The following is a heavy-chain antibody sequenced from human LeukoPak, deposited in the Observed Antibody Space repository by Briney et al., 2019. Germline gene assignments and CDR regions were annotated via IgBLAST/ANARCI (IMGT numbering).Heavy chain of an antibody. CDR2: ISGSGGST. J-gene: IGHJ6*02. CDR3: AKEPSPYSGYDYGMDV. CDR1: GFTFSSYA. D-gene: IGHD5-12*01. Sequence: GGSLRLSCAASGFTFSSYAMSWVRQAPGKGLEWVSAISGSGGSTYYADSVKGRFTISRDNSKNTLYLQMNSLRAEDTAVCYCAKEPSPYSGYDYGMDVWGQGTTVTVSS. V-gene: IGHV3-23*01.